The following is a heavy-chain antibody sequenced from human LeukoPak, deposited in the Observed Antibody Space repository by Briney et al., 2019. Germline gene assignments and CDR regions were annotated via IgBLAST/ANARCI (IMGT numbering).Heavy chain of an antibody. CDR1: GYTFTCYY. CDR3: ARENYNWDPFDY. J-gene: IGHJ4*02. Sequence: ASVKVSFTASGYTFTCYYMHWVRQAPGQGLGWMGWINPNTAGTNYAQKFQGRVTMSWDTSISTAYMDLSSLRYDDTAVYYCARENYNWDPFDYWGQGTLVTVSS. D-gene: IGHD1-20*01. CDR2: INPNTAGT. V-gene: IGHV1-2*02.